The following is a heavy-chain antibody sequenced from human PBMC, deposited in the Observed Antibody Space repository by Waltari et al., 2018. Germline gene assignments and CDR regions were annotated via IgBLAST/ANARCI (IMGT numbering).Heavy chain of an antibody. Sequence: EVQLVESGGGLVKPGGSLRLSCAASGFTFSRYSMHWVRQAPGQGLEWVSSISSSSSYIYYADAVKGRFTISRDNAKNSLYLQMNSLRAEDMAVYYCARDGITIFVIPGCYMDVWGKGTTVTVSS. CDR1: GFTFSRYS. CDR3: ARDGITIFVIPGCYMDV. V-gene: IGHV3-21*01. D-gene: IGHD3-3*01. J-gene: IGHJ6*03. CDR2: ISSSSSYI.